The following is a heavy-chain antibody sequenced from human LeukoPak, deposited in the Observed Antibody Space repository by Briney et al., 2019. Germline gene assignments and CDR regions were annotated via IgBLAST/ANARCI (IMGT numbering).Heavy chain of an antibody. J-gene: IGHJ5*02. CDR1: GYSFTSYW. D-gene: IGHD1-7*01. CDR3: ARKDRITGTTTGFDP. CDR2: IYPGDSDT. Sequence: GKSLKISCMCSGYSFTSYWIGWVRQMTGKGLEWMGIIYPGDSDTRYSPSLPSQVTISADTSLSTAYLQWSSLKASDTAMYYCARKDRITGTTTGFDPWGQGTLVTVSS. V-gene: IGHV5-51*01.